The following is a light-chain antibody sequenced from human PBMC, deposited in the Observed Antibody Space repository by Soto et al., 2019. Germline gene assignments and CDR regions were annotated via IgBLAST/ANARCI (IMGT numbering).Light chain of an antibody. CDR3: PEYGSSPRS. J-gene: IGKJ1*01. CDR1: HSVSSSY. Sequence: EVALTQSPGTLSLSPGQRATLSCSASHSVSSSYVAWYQQKPGQAPRLLIHGAYSRATGSPDRFSGSGSGTAFTLTNSRLEREDYAGYYCPEYGSSPRSFGQWTKVAIK. CDR2: GAY. V-gene: IGKV3-20*01.